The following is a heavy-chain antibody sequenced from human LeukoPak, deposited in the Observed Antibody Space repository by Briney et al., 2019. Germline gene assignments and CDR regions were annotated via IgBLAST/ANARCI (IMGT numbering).Heavy chain of an antibody. J-gene: IGHJ4*02. Sequence: GGSLRLSCAVSGFTFSNYAMHWVRQAPGKGLEWVAVISFDGSNKYYADSVGGRFTISRDNSKNTLYLQMNSLRDEDTAVYYCVRVPGWYYGSGSYYYWGQGTLVTVSS. CDR3: VRVPGWYYGSGSYYY. CDR2: ISFDGSNK. D-gene: IGHD3-10*01. CDR1: GFTFSNYA. V-gene: IGHV3-30-3*01.